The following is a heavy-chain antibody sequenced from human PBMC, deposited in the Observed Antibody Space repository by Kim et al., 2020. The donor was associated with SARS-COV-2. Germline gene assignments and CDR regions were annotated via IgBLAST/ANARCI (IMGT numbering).Heavy chain of an antibody. Sequence: SQTLSLTCTVSGGSISSYYWSWIRQPPGKGLEWIGYIYYSGSTNYNPSLKSRVTISVDTSKNQFSLKLSSVTAADTAVYYCARAGFIYAPLDYWGQGTLVTVSS. V-gene: IGHV4-59*01. J-gene: IGHJ4*02. CDR3: ARAGFIYAPLDY. D-gene: IGHD3-16*02. CDR2: IYYSGST. CDR1: GGSISSYY.